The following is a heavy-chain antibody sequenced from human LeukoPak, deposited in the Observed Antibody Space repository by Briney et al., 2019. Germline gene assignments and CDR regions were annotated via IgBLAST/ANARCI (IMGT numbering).Heavy chain of an antibody. CDR3: ARYYYDSSGYYQEYFQH. CDR2: IYTSGST. CDR1: GGSISSYY. Sequence: SETLSLTCTVSGGSISSYYWSWIRQPAGKGLECIGRIYTSGSTNYNPSLKSRVTMSVDTSKNQFSLKLSSVTAADTAVYYCARYYYDSSGYYQEYFQHWGQGTLVTVSS. J-gene: IGHJ1*01. V-gene: IGHV4-4*07. D-gene: IGHD3-22*01.